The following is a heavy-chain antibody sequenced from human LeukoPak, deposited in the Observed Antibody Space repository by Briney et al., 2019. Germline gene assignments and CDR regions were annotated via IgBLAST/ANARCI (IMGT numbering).Heavy chain of an antibody. V-gene: IGHV1-2*06. Sequence: ASVKVSCKASGYSFTGYYMHWVRQAPGQGLEWMGRIDPNSGGTNYAQKFQGGVTMTRDTSISTIYVELSSLTSDDTAVYYCAKASSRSWYSFDYSGQGTLVTVSP. D-gene: IGHD6-13*01. J-gene: IGHJ4*02. CDR2: IDPNSGGT. CDR1: GYSFTGYY. CDR3: AKASSRSWYSFDY.